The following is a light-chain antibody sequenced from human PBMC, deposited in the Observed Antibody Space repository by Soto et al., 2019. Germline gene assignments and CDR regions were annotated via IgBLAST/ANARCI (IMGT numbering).Light chain of an antibody. Sequence: DIVMTQSPDSLAVSLGERATINCKSSQSVLYSSNNKNYLAWYQQKPGQPPKLLIYWASTRESGVPDRFSGSGSGTDFTLTISSLKAEDVAVYYCQQYYSTPLTFRGGTKVDI. CDR3: QQYYSTPLT. CDR1: QSVLYSSNNKNY. V-gene: IGKV4-1*01. J-gene: IGKJ4*01. CDR2: WAS.